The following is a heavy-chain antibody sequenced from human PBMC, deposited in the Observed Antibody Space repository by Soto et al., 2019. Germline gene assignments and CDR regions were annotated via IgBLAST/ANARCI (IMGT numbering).Heavy chain of an antibody. CDR2: VYYSGST. V-gene: IGHV4-59*01. CDR1: GGSISSSY. CDR3: ARDGGGYDFRSGSLV. D-gene: IGHD3-3*01. J-gene: IGHJ1*01. Sequence: PSETLSLTCTVSGGSISSSYWNWIRQPPGKGLEYIGCVYYSGSTNYNPSLKSRVTISVDTSRNEFSLKLSSVTAADTAVYYCARDGGGYDFRSGSLVWGQGTLVTVSS.